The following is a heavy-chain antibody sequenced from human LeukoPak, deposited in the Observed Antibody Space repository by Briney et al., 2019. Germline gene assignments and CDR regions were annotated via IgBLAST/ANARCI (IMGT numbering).Heavy chain of an antibody. Sequence: SGGSLRLSCAASGFTFSSYGMHWVRQAPGKGLEWVAVISYDGSNKYYADSVKGRFTISGDNSKNTLYLQMNSLRAEDTAVYYCAKDTAHRYYGMDVWGKGTTVTVSS. CDR3: AKDTAHRYYGMDV. J-gene: IGHJ6*04. CDR1: GFTFSSYG. V-gene: IGHV3-30*18. D-gene: IGHD5-18*01. CDR2: ISYDGSNK.